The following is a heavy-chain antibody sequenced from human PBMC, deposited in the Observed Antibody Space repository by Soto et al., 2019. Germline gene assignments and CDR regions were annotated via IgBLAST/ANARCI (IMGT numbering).Heavy chain of an antibody. D-gene: IGHD3-9*01. CDR1: GGSISSSSYY. CDR3: ASHDRTYDILNY. J-gene: IGHJ4*02. Sequence: QLQLQESGPGLVKPSETLSLTCTVSGGSISSSSYYWGWIRQPPGKGLEWIGSIYYSGSTYYNPYLKMRVTLSVDTSKNQFSLKLSSVTAADTAVYYCASHDRTYDILNYWGQGTLVTVSS. V-gene: IGHV4-39*01. CDR2: IYYSGST.